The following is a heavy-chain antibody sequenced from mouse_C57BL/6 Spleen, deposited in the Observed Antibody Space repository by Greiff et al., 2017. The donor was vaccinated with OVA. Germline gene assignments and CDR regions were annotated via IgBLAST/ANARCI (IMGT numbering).Heavy chain of an antibody. CDR2: ISDGGSYT. Sequence: EVQRVESGGGLVKPGGSLKLSCAASGFTFSSYAMSWVRQTPEKRLEWVATISDGGSYTYYPDNVKGRFTISRDNAKNNLYLQMSHLKSEDTAMYYCARSKDGYYGGAMDYWGQGTSVTVSS. V-gene: IGHV5-4*01. CDR1: GFTFSSYA. J-gene: IGHJ4*01. CDR3: ARSKDGYYGGAMDY. D-gene: IGHD2-3*01.